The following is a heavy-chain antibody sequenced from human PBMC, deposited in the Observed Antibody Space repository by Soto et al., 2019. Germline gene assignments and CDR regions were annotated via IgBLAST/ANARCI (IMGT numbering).Heavy chain of an antibody. CDR1: GFTFSSYT. D-gene: IGHD3-16*01. CDR2: ISSRGSYI. Sequence: GGSLRLSCVASGFTFSSYTMNWVRQAPGKGLEWVSSISSRGSYIYYADSVKGRFTISRDNAKNSLFLQMNSLRAEDTAVYYCASDPSSYPDAFDIWGQGTMVTVSS. CDR3: ASDPSSYPDAFDI. J-gene: IGHJ3*02. V-gene: IGHV3-21*01.